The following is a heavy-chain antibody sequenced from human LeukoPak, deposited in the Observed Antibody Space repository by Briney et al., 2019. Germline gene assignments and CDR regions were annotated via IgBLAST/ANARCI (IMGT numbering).Heavy chain of an antibody. V-gene: IGHV3-23*01. CDR3: AARPGEVAVPYDY. CDR2: ISRGDDVT. D-gene: IGHD2-15*01. J-gene: IGHJ4*02. Sequence: PGGSLGLSCAASGFTFSTYAMTWVRQAPGKGLEWVSLISRGDDVTYYADSVKGRFTISRDSSKNTLYLQMHSLRAEATAVYYCAARPGEVAVPYDYWGQGTLVTVSS. CDR1: GFTFSTYA.